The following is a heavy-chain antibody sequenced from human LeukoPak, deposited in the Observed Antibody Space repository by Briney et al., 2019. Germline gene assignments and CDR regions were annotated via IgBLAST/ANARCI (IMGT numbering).Heavy chain of an antibody. CDR1: GGSFSGYY. V-gene: IGHV4-34*01. CDR2: INHSGST. CDR3: ARVGYGGNWRIDD. J-gene: IGHJ4*02. Sequence: ASETLSLTCAVYGGSFSGYYWSWIRQPPGKGLEWIGEINHSGSTNYNPSLKSRVTISVGTSKNQFSLKLSSVTAADTAVYYCARVGYGGNWRIDDWGQGTLVTVSS. D-gene: IGHD4-23*01.